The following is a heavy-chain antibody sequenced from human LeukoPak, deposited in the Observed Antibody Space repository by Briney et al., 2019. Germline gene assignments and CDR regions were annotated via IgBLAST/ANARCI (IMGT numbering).Heavy chain of an antibody. CDR3: ARDRILVVAAIPFAY. J-gene: IGHJ4*02. CDR2: ISAYNGNT. D-gene: IGHD2-15*01. CDR1: VYTFTSYG. V-gene: IGHV1-18*01. Sequence: ASVKVTCKASVYTFTSYGISWVRQAPGQGLEWMGWISAYNGNTNYAQKLQGRVTMTTDTSTSTAYMELRSLRSDDTAVYYCARDRILVVAAIPFAYWRQGTLVTVSS.